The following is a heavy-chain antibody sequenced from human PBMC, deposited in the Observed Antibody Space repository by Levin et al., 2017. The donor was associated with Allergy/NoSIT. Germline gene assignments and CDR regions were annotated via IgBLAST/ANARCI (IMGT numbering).Heavy chain of an antibody. Sequence: LSLTCAASGFTFSSYDMHWVRQATGKGLEWVSAIGTAGDTYYPGSVKGRFTISRENAKNSLYLQMNSLRAGDTAVYYCARFGGNQDYYYYYGMDGWGQGTTVTVSS. CDR3: ARFGGNQDYYYYYGMDG. CDR1: GFTFSSYD. V-gene: IGHV3-13*01. J-gene: IGHJ6*02. CDR2: IGTAGDT. D-gene: IGHD2-15*01.